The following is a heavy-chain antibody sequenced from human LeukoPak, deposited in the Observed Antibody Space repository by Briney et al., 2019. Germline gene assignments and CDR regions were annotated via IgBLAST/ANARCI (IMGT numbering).Heavy chain of an antibody. Sequence: SETLSLTCSVSGGSIRNSVYYWGWIRQPPGKGLVWIGAFYDRGTTYYNPSLMSRVTISVDTSKNQFPLKLSSVTAADTAVYYCARWGFYGSGSYYHDYWGQGTLVTVSS. CDR1: GGSIRNSVYY. V-gene: IGHV4-39*01. CDR2: FYDRGTT. CDR3: ARWGFYGSGSYYHDY. D-gene: IGHD3-10*01. J-gene: IGHJ4*02.